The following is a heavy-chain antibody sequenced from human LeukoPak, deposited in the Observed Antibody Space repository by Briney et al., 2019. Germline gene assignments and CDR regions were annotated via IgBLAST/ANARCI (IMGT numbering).Heavy chain of an antibody. CDR1: GGSISSYY. CDR2: IYYSGST. J-gene: IGHJ4*02. V-gene: IGHV4-59*01. D-gene: IGHD6-6*01. Sequence: SETLSLTCTASGGSISSYYWSWIRQPPGKGLEWIGYIYYSGSTNYNPSLKSQVTISVDTSKNQFSLKLSSVTAADTAVYYCARVDPDSSSTLEVFDYWGQGTLVTVSS. CDR3: ARVDPDSSSTLEVFDY.